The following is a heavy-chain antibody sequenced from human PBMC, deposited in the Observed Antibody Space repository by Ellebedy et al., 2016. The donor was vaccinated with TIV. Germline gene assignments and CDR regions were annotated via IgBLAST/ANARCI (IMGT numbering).Heavy chain of an antibody. CDR1: GGSFSGYY. V-gene: IGHV4-34*01. Sequence: SETLSLTCAVYGGSFSGYYWSWIRQPPGKGLEWIGEINHSGSTNYNPSLKSRVTISVDTSKNQFSLNLSSVTAADTAVYYCARGKAVAGGHDYWGQGTLVTVSS. J-gene: IGHJ4*02. D-gene: IGHD6-19*01. CDR3: ARGKAVAGGHDY. CDR2: INHSGST.